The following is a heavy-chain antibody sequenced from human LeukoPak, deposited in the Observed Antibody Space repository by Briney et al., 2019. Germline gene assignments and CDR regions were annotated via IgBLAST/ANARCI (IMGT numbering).Heavy chain of an antibody. CDR1: GFTVSSKY. V-gene: IGHV3-66*01. CDR2: IYSGGST. CDR3: ARGSYGAVDY. J-gene: IGHJ4*02. Sequence: GGSLRLSCAASGFTVSSKYMSWVRQAPGKGLEWVSLIYSGGSTSYADSVKGRFTISRDNSKNTVYLQMNSLRDEDTAVYYCARGSYGAVDYWGQGTLVTISS. D-gene: IGHD4/OR15-4a*01.